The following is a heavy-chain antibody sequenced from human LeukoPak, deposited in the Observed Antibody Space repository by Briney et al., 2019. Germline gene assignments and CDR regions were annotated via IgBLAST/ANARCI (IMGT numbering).Heavy chain of an antibody. CDR3: AKDLDTPPTVTTLTFDY. CDR1: GYTFTSYD. Sequence: GASVKVSCKASGYTFTSYDINWVRQATGQGLEWMGWMNPNSGNTGYAQKFQGRVTMTRNTSISTAYMELSSLRSEDTAVYYCAKDLDTPPTVTTLTFDYWGQGTLVTVSS. CDR2: MNPNSGNT. J-gene: IGHJ4*02. D-gene: IGHD4-17*01. V-gene: IGHV1-8*01.